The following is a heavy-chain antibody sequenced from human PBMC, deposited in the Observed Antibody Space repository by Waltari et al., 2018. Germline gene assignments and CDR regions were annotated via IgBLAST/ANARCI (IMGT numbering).Heavy chain of an antibody. CDR1: GFTFSSYG. J-gene: IGHJ4*02. V-gene: IGHV3-33*01. D-gene: IGHD6-19*01. CDR3: AREGAVAGTWGQVDY. CDR2: IWYDGSNK. Sequence: QVQLVESGGGVVQPGRSLRLSCAASGFTFSSYGMTWVRQAPGKGLEWVAGIWYDGSNKYYADSVKGRFTISRDNSKNTLYLQMNSLRAEDTAVYYCAREGAVAGTWGQVDYWGQGTLVTVSS.